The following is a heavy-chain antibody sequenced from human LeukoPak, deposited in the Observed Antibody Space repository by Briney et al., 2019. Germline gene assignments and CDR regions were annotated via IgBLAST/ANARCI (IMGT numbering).Heavy chain of an antibody. V-gene: IGHV1-18*04. CDR1: GYTFTSYY. Sequence: GASVKVSCKASGYTFTSYYIHWVRQAPGQGLEWMGWISAYNGNTNYAQKLQGRVTMTTDTSTSTAYMELRSLRSDDTAVYYCARARSGDYGGWYFDYWGQGTLVTVSS. CDR3: ARARSGDYGGWYFDY. CDR2: ISAYNGNT. D-gene: IGHD4-23*01. J-gene: IGHJ4*02.